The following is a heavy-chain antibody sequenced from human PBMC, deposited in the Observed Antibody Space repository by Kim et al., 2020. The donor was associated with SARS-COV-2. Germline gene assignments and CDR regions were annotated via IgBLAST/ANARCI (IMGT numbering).Heavy chain of an antibody. J-gene: IGHJ4*02. D-gene: IGHD3-10*01. V-gene: IGHV4-59*01. CDR3: AREEVTTGGFDY. Sequence: NNTPSLKSRVTISLDTSKNQFSLRLSSVTGADTAVYYCAREEVTTGGFDYWGRGTLVTVSS.